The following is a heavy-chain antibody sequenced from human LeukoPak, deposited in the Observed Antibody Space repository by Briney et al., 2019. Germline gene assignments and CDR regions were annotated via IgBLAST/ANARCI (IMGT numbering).Heavy chain of an antibody. J-gene: IGHJ3*02. CDR3: ARAPEWLVDAFDI. D-gene: IGHD6-19*01. CDR1: GGSFGGYY. CDR2: IYYSGST. Sequence: SETLSPTCAVYGGSFGGYYWSWIRQPPGKGLEWIGYIYYSGSTNYNPSLKSRVTISVDTSKNQFSLKLSSVTAADTAVYYCARAPEWLVDAFDIWGQGTMVTVSS. V-gene: IGHV4-59*01.